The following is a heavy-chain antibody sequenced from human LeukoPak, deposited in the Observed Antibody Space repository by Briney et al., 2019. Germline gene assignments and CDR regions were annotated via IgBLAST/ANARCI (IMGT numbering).Heavy chain of an antibody. D-gene: IGHD6-13*01. CDR2: ITGSSSTA. Sequence: GGSLRLSCAASGFTFSSYSMNWVRQAPGKGLEWVSKITGSSSTAFYADSVKGRFTISRDNARNSLYLQMNSLRAEDTAIYYCARVGRAMAAAGFGAFDIWGQGTMVTVSS. J-gene: IGHJ3*02. CDR3: ARVGRAMAAAGFGAFDI. V-gene: IGHV3-48*01. CDR1: GFTFSSYS.